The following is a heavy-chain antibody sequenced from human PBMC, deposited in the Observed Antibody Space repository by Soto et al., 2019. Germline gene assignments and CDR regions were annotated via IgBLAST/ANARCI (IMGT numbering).Heavy chain of an antibody. CDR1: GGTFTNYA. CDR2: IIPIFGTP. Sequence: SVKVSCKASGGTFTNYAINWVRQAPGQGLEWMGGIIPIFGTPNYAQKFQGRVTITADESTSTAYLDLSSLRSEDTAVYYCARPVEMATISRSYLFYWGQGTLVTVSS. J-gene: IGHJ4*02. D-gene: IGHD5-12*01. V-gene: IGHV1-69*13. CDR3: ARPVEMATISRSYLFY.